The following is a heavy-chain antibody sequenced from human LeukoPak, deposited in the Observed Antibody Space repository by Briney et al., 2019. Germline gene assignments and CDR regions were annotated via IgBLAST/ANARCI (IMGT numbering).Heavy chain of an antibody. Sequence: TGGSLRLSCAASGFTFSSYGMHWVRQAPGKGLEWVAVISYDGSNKYYADSVKGRFTISRDNSRSTLYLQMNSLRAEDTAVYYCAKDRVEWQQLAGANWFDPWGQGTLVTVSS. CDR3: AKDRVEWQQLAGANWFDP. CDR2: ISYDGSNK. J-gene: IGHJ5*02. D-gene: IGHD6-13*01. CDR1: GFTFSSYG. V-gene: IGHV3-30*18.